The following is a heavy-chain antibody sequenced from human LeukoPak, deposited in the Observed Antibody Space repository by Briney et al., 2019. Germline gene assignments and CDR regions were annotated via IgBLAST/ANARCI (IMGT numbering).Heavy chain of an antibody. CDR1: GFTFSSYG. CDR2: ISGSGGST. CDR3: AKGERYGGTLDY. J-gene: IGHJ4*02. V-gene: IGHV3-23*01. Sequence: GGTLRLSCAASGFTFSSYGMSWVRQAPGKGLEWVSTISGSGGSTYYADSVKGRFTISRDNSKNTLYLQMNSLRAEDTAVYYCAKGERYGGTLDYWGQGTLVTVSS. D-gene: IGHD4-23*01.